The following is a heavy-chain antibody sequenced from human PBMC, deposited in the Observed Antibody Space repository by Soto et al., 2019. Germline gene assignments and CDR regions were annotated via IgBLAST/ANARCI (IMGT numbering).Heavy chain of an antibody. Sequence: PGGSLRLSCAASGFTFSSYGMHWVRQAPGKGLEWVAVIWYDGSNKYYADSVKGRFTISRDNSKNTLCLQMNSLRAEDTDVYYCARDRSIMITLPQAPFDYWGQGTLVTVSS. V-gene: IGHV3-33*01. D-gene: IGHD3-16*01. CDR2: IWYDGSNK. J-gene: IGHJ4*02. CDR1: GFTFSSYG. CDR3: ARDRSIMITLPQAPFDY.